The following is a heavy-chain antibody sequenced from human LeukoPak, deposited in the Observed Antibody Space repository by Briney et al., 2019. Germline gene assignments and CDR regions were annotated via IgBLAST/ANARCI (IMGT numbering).Heavy chain of an antibody. CDR3: ARVFVSGWYVPFDY. J-gene: IGHJ4*02. V-gene: IGHV1-2*02. CDR2: INPNSGGT. CDR1: GYTFTGYY. Sequence: ASVKVSCKASGYTFTGYYMHWVRQAPGQGLEWMGWINPNSGGTNYAQKFQGRVTMTRDTSISKAYMDLSRLRSDDTAVYYCARVFVSGWYVPFDYWGQGTLVTVSS. D-gene: IGHD6-19*01.